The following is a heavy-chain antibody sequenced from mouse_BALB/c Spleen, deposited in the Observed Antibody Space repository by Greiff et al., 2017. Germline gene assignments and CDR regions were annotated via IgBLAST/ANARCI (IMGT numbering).Heavy chain of an antibody. CDR1: GYSITSGYY. Sequence: DVKLQESGPGLVKPSQSLSLTCSVTGYSITSGYYWNWIRQFPGNKLEWMGYISYDGSNNYNPSLKNRISITRDTSKNQFFLKLNSVTTEDTATYYCARDRSIYYDYDYYAMDYWGQGTSVTVSS. D-gene: IGHD2-4*01. J-gene: IGHJ4*01. CDR2: ISYDGSN. CDR3: ARDRSIYYDYDYYAMDY. V-gene: IGHV3-6*02.